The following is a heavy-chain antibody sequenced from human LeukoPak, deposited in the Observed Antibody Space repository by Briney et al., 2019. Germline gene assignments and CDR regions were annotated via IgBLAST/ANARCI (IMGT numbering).Heavy chain of an antibody. Sequence: GGSLRLSCVASGFTFSSYAMSWVRQAPGKGLEWVSGISGSGGSTYYADSVKGRFTISRDNSKNTLYLEMNSLRAEDTAVYYCARRGSSGWYDYWGQGTLVTVSS. V-gene: IGHV3-23*01. CDR1: GFTFSSYA. CDR2: ISGSGGST. D-gene: IGHD6-19*01. CDR3: ARRGSSGWYDY. J-gene: IGHJ4*02.